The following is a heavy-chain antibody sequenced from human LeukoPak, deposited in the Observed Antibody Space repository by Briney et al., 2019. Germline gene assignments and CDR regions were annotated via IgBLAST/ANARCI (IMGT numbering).Heavy chain of an antibody. V-gene: IGHV3-72*01. CDR2: SRGKAKTYTT. D-gene: IGHD3-10*01. CDR3: ARGASGNYNYHYGMDV. J-gene: IGHJ6*02. CDR1: GFTFSDYY. Sequence: GALRLFCVASGFTFSDYYMDWVRQAPGKGLEWVARSRGKAKTYTTEYAASVKGRFTISRDESKNSLYLQMHSLIIEDTAVYYCARGASGNYNYHYGMDVWGQGTTVTVSS.